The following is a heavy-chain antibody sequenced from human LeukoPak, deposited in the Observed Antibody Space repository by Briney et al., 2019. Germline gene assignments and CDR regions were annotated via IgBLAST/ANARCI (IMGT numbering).Heavy chain of an antibody. CDR2: INPKSGGT. V-gene: IGHV1-2*02. J-gene: IGHJ4*02. CDR3: ARDFGYCSSTSCYRYFDY. D-gene: IGHD2-2*01. CDR1: GYTFTGYY. Sequence: WASVTVSCKASGYTFTGYYMHWVRQAPGQGLEWMGWINPKSGGTNYAQKFQGRVTMTRDTSISTAFMELSRLRSDDTAVYYCARDFGYCSSTSCYRYFDYWGQGTLVTVSS.